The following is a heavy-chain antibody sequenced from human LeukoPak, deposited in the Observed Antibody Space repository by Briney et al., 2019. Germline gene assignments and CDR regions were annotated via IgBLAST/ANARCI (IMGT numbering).Heavy chain of an antibody. Sequence: GGSLRLSCVASGFPFNTYEMKWVRQAPGTGLEWVSYISSSGSTMKYADSVKGRFTISRDNAKNSLYLQINSLRVEDTAVYYCARVGVYADVNWWGQGTLVSV. V-gene: IGHV3-48*03. CDR2: ISSSGSTM. CDR1: GFPFNTYE. D-gene: IGHD1-20*01. J-gene: IGHJ4*02. CDR3: ARVGVYADVNW.